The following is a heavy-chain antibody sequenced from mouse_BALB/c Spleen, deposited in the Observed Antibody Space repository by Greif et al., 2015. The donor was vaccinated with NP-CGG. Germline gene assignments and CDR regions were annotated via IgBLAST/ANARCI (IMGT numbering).Heavy chain of an antibody. J-gene: IGHJ4*01. CDR3: ARDRGSHAMDY. Sequence: EVQLVESGGGLVKPGGSLKLSCAASGFTFSSYAMSWVRQSPEKRLEWVAEISSGGSYTYYPDTVTGRFTISRDNAKNTLYLEMSSLRSEDTAMYYCARDRGSHAMDYWGQGTSVTVSS. D-gene: IGHD1-1*02. V-gene: IGHV5-9-4*01. CDR2: ISSGGSYT. CDR1: GFTFSSYA.